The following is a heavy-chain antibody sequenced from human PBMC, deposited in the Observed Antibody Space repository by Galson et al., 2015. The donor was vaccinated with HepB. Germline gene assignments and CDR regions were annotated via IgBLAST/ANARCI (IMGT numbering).Heavy chain of an antibody. CDR3: ARGNYDSSGYYGDYYYGMDV. V-gene: IGHV1-69*13. J-gene: IGHJ6*02. Sequence: SVKVSCKASGGTFSSYAISWVRQAPGQGLEWMGGIIPIFGTANYAQKFQGRVTITADESTSTAYMEPSSLRSEDTAVYYCARGNYDSSGYYGDYYYGMDVWGQGTTVTVSS. CDR1: GGTFSSYA. D-gene: IGHD3-22*01. CDR2: IIPIFGTA.